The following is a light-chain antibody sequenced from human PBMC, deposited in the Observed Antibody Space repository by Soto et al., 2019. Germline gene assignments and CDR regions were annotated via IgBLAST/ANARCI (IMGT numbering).Light chain of an antibody. CDR1: QSVSSSY. V-gene: IGKV3-20*01. J-gene: IGKJ1*01. Sequence: EMVLTQSPGTLSLSPGERATLSCRASQSVSSSYLAWYQQKPGQAPRLLIYGASSRATGIPDRFSGSGSGTDFTLTIRRLEPEDFAVYYCQQYGSSRWTFGQGTKVEIK. CDR2: GAS. CDR3: QQYGSSRWT.